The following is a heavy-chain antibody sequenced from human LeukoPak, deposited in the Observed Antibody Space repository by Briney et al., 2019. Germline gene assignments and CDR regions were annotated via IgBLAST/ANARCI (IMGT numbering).Heavy chain of an antibody. V-gene: IGHV5-51*01. CDR2: IYPDDSDA. CDR3: ARRPTTNFDF. J-gene: IGHJ4*02. CDR1: GYKFSNYW. D-gene: IGHD1-26*01. Sequence: AESLKISCKASGYKFSNYWIAWVRQMPGKGLEWMGTIYPDDSDARYSPSFQGQVTLSVDKYVTTDYLQWSSLKASDTAIYYCARRPTTNFDFWGEGTLVTVSS.